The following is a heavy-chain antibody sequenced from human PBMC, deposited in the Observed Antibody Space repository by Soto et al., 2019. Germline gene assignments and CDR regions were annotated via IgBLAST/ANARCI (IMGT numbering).Heavy chain of an antibody. J-gene: IGHJ4*02. CDR2: ISYDGSVK. Sequence: QVQLVESGGAVVQPGRSLRLSCAASGFTFSSDGMHWVRQAPGKGLEWVAVISYDGSVKYYADSVKGRFTISRDNSKNTLYLQMNSLRAEDTAVYYCAGEVASGYWGQRTLVTVSS. V-gene: IGHV3-30*03. D-gene: IGHD2-21*01. CDR3: AGEVASGY. CDR1: GFTFSSDG.